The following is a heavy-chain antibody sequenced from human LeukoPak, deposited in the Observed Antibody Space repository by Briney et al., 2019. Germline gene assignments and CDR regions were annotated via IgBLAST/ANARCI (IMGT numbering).Heavy chain of an antibody. CDR3: ARDSYYYYYMDV. V-gene: IGHV4-34*01. CDR2: INHSGST. Sequence: PSETLSLTCAVYGGSFSGYYWSGIRQPPGKGLEWIGEINHSGSTNYNPSLKSRVTISVDTSKNQFSLKLSSVTAADTAVYYCARDSYYYYYMDVWGKGTTVTVSS. CDR1: GGSFSGYY. J-gene: IGHJ6*03. D-gene: IGHD1-26*01.